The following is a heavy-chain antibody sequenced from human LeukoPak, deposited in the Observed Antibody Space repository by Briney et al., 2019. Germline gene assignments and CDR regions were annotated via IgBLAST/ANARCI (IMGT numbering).Heavy chain of an antibody. V-gene: IGHV4-61*08. CDR2: IYYSGST. Sequence: YPSETLSLTCAVSGGSISSGGYSWSWIRQPPGKGLEWIGYIYYSGSTNYNPSLKSRVTISVDTSKNQFSLKLSSVTAADTAVYYCARAYLKDHFDYWGQGTLVTVSS. CDR1: GGSISSGGYS. CDR3: ARAYLKDHFDY. J-gene: IGHJ4*02.